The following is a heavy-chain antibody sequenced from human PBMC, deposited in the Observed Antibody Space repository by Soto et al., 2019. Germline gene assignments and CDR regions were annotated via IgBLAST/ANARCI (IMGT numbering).Heavy chain of an antibody. Sequence: EVQLVESGGNLVQPGGSLRLSCAASGFAFSGFWMTWVRQAPGQGLEWVANIEQDGSEKNYLDSVKGRFTISRDNAKNSLYLHMNSLQVDDTAVYYCTRGGGWESDYWGQGTLVTVSS. CDR1: GFAFSGFW. V-gene: IGHV3-7*05. D-gene: IGHD1-26*01. CDR2: IEQDGSEK. CDR3: TRGGGWESDY. J-gene: IGHJ4*02.